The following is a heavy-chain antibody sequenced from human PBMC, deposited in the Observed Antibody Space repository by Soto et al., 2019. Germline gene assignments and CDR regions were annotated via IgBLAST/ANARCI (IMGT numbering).Heavy chain of an antibody. CDR2: IIPVLGVE. Sequence: QVQLVQSGAEVKNPGSSVKVSCKGSGDTFTRSVISWVRQVPGQRLEWMGRIIPVLGVENHAQNFQGRVTVTADKSTSTAYLELNSMKSEDTAIYYFASSTTGVYVFHDWGQGTLVTVSS. D-gene: IGHD1-1*01. CDR3: ASSTTGVYVFHD. CDR1: GDTFTRSV. J-gene: IGHJ4*02. V-gene: IGHV1-69*02.